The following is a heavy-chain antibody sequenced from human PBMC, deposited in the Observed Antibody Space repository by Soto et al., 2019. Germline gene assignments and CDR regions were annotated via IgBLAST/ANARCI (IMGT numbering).Heavy chain of an antibody. D-gene: IGHD3-16*01. CDR1: GYTFTSYG. Sequence: QVQLVQSGAEVKKPGASVKVSCKASGYTFTSYGISWVRQAPGQGLEWMGWINPYNVNTNYAQKFQGRVTMTTDTSTSTVYMELRSLRSDDTAVYYCARDWFGIDYWGQGTLVTVSS. V-gene: IGHV1-18*01. CDR3: ARDWFGIDY. CDR2: INPYNVNT. J-gene: IGHJ4*02.